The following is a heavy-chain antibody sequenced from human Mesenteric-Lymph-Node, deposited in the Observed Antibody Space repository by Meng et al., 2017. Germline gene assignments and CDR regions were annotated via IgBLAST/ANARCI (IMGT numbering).Heavy chain of an antibody. D-gene: IGHD6-19*01. Sequence: QLQLRAPGPGLAKPTLSLSSAGAVSGDSVSSNSAGWNWTRQSPSGGLEWLGRTYYNSKWSNDYAESVKSRMTINPDTSKIPFSLQLNTATPEYTGVYYCARVPAVFDFWGQGTLVTVSS. V-gene: IGHV6-1*02. CDR3: ARVPAVFDF. CDR1: GDSVSSNSAG. CDR2: TYYNSKWSN. J-gene: IGHJ4*02.